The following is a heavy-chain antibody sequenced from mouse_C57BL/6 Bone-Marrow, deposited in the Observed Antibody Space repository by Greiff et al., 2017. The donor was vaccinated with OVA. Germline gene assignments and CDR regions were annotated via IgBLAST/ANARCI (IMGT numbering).Heavy chain of an antibody. CDR2: IWWDDDK. CDR1: GFSLSTFGMG. Sequence: VKLVESGPGILQPSQTLSLTCSFSGFSLSTFGMGVGWIRQPSGKGLEWLPHIWWDDDKYYNPALKSRLTISKDTSKNQVFLKIASVDTADTATYYGARRANWDGYFDVWGTGTTVTVSS. CDR3: ARRANWDGYFDV. V-gene: IGHV8-8*01. J-gene: IGHJ1*03. D-gene: IGHD4-1*01.